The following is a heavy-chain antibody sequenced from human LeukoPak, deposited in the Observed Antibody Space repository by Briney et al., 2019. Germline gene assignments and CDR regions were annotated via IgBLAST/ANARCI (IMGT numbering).Heavy chain of an antibody. D-gene: IGHD6-19*01. V-gene: IGHV3-48*02. J-gene: IGHJ4*02. CDR2: ISSSSTTI. CDR3: ARESRFGWGGDY. Sequence: GGSLRLSCAASGFTFNTYSMNWVRQAPGKGLEWVSYISSSSTTIYYADSVKGRFTISRDNAKNSLYLQMNSLRDEDTAVYYCARESRFGWGGDYWGQGTLVTVSS. CDR1: GFTFNTYS.